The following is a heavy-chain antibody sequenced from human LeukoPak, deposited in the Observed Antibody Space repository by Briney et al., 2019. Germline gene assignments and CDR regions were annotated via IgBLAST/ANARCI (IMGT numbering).Heavy chain of an antibody. CDR2: INTDGSST. Sequence: GGSLRLSCAASGFTFSSYWMHWVRQAPGKGLVWVSRINTDGSSTSYADSVKGRFTISRDNAKNTLYLRMNSLRAEDTAVYYCAREIAVAGTLWFDPWGQGTLVTVSS. CDR3: AREIAVAGTLWFDP. CDR1: GFTFSSYW. D-gene: IGHD6-19*01. V-gene: IGHV3-74*01. J-gene: IGHJ5*02.